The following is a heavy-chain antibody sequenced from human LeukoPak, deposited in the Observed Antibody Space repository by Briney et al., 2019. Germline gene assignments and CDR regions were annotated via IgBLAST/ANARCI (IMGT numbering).Heavy chain of an antibody. CDR3: TTDRLIRDGYNFVWFDY. J-gene: IGHJ4*02. V-gene: IGHV3-15*01. Sequence: GGSLRLSCAASGFTFSSYGMHWVRQAPGKGLEWVGRIKSKTDGGTTDYAAPVKGRFTISRDDSKNTLYLQMNSLKTEDTAVYYCTTDRLIRDGYNFVWFDYWGQGTLVTVSS. D-gene: IGHD5-24*01. CDR1: GFTFSSYG. CDR2: IKSKTDGGTT.